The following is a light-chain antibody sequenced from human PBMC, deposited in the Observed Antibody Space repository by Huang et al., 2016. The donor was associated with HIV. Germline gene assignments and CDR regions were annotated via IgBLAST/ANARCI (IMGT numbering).Light chain of an antibody. CDR3: QQYNDWPLT. CDR2: DAS. V-gene: IGKV3-15*01. Sequence: EIVMTQSPATLSVSPGERATLSCRASQSVSNYLAWYQQKPGQAPRRRIYDASTGATGSPARFSGSGSGTEFTLTISSLQSEDSAVYYCQQYNDWPLTFGGGTKVEIK. CDR1: QSVSNY. J-gene: IGKJ4*01.